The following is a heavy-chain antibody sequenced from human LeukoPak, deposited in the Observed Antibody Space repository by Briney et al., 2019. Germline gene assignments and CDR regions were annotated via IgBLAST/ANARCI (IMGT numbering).Heavy chain of an antibody. CDR2: IYYSGST. CDR3: ARDSRRELLHAFDI. Sequence: SETLSLTCTASGGSISSSSYYWGWIRQPPGKGLEWIGSIYYSGSTYYNPSLKSRVTISVDTSKNQFSLKLSSVTAADTAVYYCARDSRRELLHAFDIWGQGTMVTVSS. CDR1: GGSISSSSYY. D-gene: IGHD1-26*01. V-gene: IGHV4-39*07. J-gene: IGHJ3*02.